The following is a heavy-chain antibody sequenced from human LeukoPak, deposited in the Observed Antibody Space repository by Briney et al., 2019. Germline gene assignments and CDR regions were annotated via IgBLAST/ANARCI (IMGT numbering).Heavy chain of an antibody. CDR1: GFTFSSYW. V-gene: IGHV3-74*01. CDR3: ARGSDGSGWSDY. CDR2: INSDGSSR. J-gene: IGHJ4*02. D-gene: IGHD6-19*01. Sequence: GGSLRLSCAASGFTFSSYWMHWVRQAPGKGLVWVSRINSDGSSRSYADSVKGRFTISRDNAKNTLYLQMNSLRAEDTAVYYCARGSDGSGWSDYWGQGTLVTVSS.